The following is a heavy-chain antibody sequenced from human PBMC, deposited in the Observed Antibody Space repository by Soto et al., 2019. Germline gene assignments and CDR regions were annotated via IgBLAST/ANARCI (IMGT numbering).Heavy chain of an antibody. CDR3: ARATHDYGALDY. CDR2: ISTWSSYT. Sequence: EVQLVESGGGLVQPGGSLRLSCTATGFTFSSHNMNWVRQAPGKGLEWVSYISTWSSYTFYADSVKGRFTISRDNAKTSLFLQMNSLRAEDTAVYYCARATHDYGALDYWGQGALVTVSS. J-gene: IGHJ4*02. CDR1: GFTFSSHN. D-gene: IGHD4-17*01. V-gene: IGHV3-21*01.